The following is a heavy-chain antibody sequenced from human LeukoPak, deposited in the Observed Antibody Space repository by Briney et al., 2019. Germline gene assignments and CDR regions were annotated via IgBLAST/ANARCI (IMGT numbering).Heavy chain of an antibody. CDR3: ARDRDWGSYFDS. J-gene: IGHJ4*02. CDR2: IISTGNTK. D-gene: IGHD7-27*01. V-gene: IGHV3-11*01. Sequence: GGSLRLSCAACGFTFSDYYMSWTRQAPGKGLEWVSFIISTGNTKYYADSVKGRFTISRDNAKNSVYLQMNSLRAEDTAVYYCARDRDWGSYFDSWGQGTLVTVSS. CDR1: GFTFSDYY.